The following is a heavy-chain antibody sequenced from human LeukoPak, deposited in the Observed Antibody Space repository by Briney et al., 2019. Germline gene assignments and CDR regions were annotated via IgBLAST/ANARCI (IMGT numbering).Heavy chain of an antibody. D-gene: IGHD5-12*01. CDR1: GVTFINYW. J-gene: IGHJ4*02. CDR2: INRDGSGK. V-gene: IGHV3-7*01. Sequence: GGSLRLSCAGSGVTFINYWMTWVRQAPGKGLEWVANINRDGSGKYYLPSVRGRFTISKDDAKDSLYLQMDSLRPEDTAIYYCARVEYSGNGNLYWGQGTLVTVSS. CDR3: ARVEYSGNGNLY.